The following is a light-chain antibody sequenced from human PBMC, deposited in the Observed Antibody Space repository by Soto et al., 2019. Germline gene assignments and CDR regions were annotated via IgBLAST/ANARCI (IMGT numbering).Light chain of an antibody. Sequence: EIVLTQSPGTLSLSPGERATLSCRASQSVSSSYLAWYQQKPGQAPRLLIYGASSRATVIPDRFSGSGSGTDFSLTISRLEPEDLAVYYCQQYGSSRTFGQGTKVEIK. J-gene: IGKJ1*01. CDR2: GAS. V-gene: IGKV3-20*01. CDR1: QSVSSSY. CDR3: QQYGSSRT.